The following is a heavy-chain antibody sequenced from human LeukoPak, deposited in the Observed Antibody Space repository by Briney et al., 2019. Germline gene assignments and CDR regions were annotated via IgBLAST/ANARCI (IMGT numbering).Heavy chain of an antibody. CDR3: ARDGSDDADYYYYCYMDV. CDR2: IHSSGST. Sequence: PSETLSLTCTVSGGSISSYYWSWIRQPAGKGLEWIGRIHSSGSTNYNPSLKSRVTMSVDTSKNQFSLKLSSVTAADTTVYYCARDGSDDADYYYYCYMDVWGKGTTVTVSS. V-gene: IGHV4-4*07. D-gene: IGHD2-21*02. CDR1: GGSISSYY. J-gene: IGHJ6*03.